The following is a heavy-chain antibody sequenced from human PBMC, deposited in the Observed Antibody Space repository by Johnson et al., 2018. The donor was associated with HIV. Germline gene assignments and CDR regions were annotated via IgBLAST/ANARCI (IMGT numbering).Heavy chain of an antibody. J-gene: IGHJ3*02. CDR3: AREGWGSDAFDI. D-gene: IGHD3-16*01. CDR1: GFTFSSYD. V-gene: IGHV3-13*01. Sequence: VQLVESGGGLVQPGGSLRLSCAASGFTFSSYDMHWVRQATGKGLEWVSAIGTAGDTYYPGSVKGRFTISRDNSKNTLYLQMNSLRAEDTAVYYCAREGWGSDAFDIWGQGTMVTVSS. CDR2: IGTAGDT.